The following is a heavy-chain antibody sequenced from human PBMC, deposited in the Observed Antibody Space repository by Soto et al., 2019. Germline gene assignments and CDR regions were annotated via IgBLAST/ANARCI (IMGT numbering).Heavy chain of an antibody. Sequence: QVQLVQSGAEVKKPGASVKVSCKASGYTFTGHYMHWVRQAPGQGLEWMGWVNPNSGDTDYAQTFQGRVPMTRDTSIATAYMELSSLRPDDTAVYYCARDLAALYDSSGYYLDSWGQGTLVTVSS. V-gene: IGHV1-2*02. J-gene: IGHJ4*02. CDR2: VNPNSGDT. CDR1: GYTFTGHY. CDR3: ARDLAALYDSSGYYLDS. D-gene: IGHD3-22*01.